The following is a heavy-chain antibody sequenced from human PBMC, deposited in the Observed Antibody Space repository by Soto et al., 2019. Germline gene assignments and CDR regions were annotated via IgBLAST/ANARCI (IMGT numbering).Heavy chain of an antibody. D-gene: IGHD3-10*01. Sequence: GGSLRLSCAASGFTFSSYGMHWVRQAPGKGLEWVAVIWYDGSNKYYADSVKGRFTISRDNSKNTLYLQMNSLRAEDTAVYYCARAQKLGVVRGVLPGYWGQGTLVTVSS. CDR3: ARAQKLGVVRGVLPGY. V-gene: IGHV3-33*01. J-gene: IGHJ4*02. CDR1: GFTFSSYG. CDR2: IWYDGSNK.